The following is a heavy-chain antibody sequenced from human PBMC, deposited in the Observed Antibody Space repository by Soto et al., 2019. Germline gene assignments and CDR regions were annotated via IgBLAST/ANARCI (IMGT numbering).Heavy chain of an antibody. D-gene: IGHD5-18*01. CDR3: AREDPGYSYTLVY. Sequence: SETLSLTCTVSGGSVSSASYYWTWIRQPPGRGLEWIGYIYDSGRTNYNPSLKSRVTMSLDTSENQFSLEWSSVTAADTAVYYCAREDPGYSYTLVYRGRGTLVTVSS. CDR1: GGSVSSASYY. CDR2: IYDSGRT. J-gene: IGHJ4*02. V-gene: IGHV4-61*01.